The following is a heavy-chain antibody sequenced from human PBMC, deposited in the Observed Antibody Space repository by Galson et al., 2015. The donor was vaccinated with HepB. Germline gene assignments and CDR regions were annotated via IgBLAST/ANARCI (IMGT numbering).Heavy chain of an antibody. CDR3: AKDSVSGSYLPTYFDY. Sequence: SLRLSCAASGFNFKSHTMNWVRQAPGKGLEWVSAISGSGAFTYYAASVKGRFTISGDNSKNTLYLQMTSLRVEDTAIYYCAKDSVSGSYLPTYFDYWGQGALVAVSS. CDR2: ISGSGAFT. D-gene: IGHD1-26*01. CDR1: GFNFKSHT. J-gene: IGHJ4*02. V-gene: IGHV3-23*01.